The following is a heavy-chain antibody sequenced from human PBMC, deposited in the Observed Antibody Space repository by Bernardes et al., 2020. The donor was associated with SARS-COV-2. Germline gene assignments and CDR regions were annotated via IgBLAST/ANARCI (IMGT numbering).Heavy chain of an antibody. CDR1: GFTVSSNY. Sequence: GSLRLSCAASGFTVSSNYMTWVRQAPGKGLEWVSVIYSGGTTYYADSVRGRFTISRDNSKNTLYLQMNSLRVEDTAVYYCARREWEPRYGMDDWGQGTTVTVSS. V-gene: IGHV3-53*01. D-gene: IGHD1-26*01. CDR3: ARREWEPRYGMDD. J-gene: IGHJ6*02. CDR2: IYSGGTT.